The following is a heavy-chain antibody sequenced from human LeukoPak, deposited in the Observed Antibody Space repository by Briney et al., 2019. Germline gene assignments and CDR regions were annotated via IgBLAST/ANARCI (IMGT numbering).Heavy chain of an antibody. CDR1: GGSISSYY. CDR3: AGEWLQWMGAFDI. J-gene: IGHJ3*02. CDR2: IYYSGST. D-gene: IGHD5-24*01. Sequence: PSETLSLTCTVSGGSISSYYWSWIRQPPGKGLEWIGYIYYSGSTNYNPSLKSRVTISVDTSKNRFSLKLSSVTAADTAVYYCAGEWLQWMGAFDIWGQGTMVTVSS. V-gene: IGHV4-59*01.